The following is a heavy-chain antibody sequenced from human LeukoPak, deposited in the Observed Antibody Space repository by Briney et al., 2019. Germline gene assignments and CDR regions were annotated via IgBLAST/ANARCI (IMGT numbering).Heavy chain of an antibody. CDR3: ARGSFFDY. J-gene: IGHJ4*02. V-gene: IGHV4-30-2*01. CDR2: IYHSGST. Sequence: SQTLSLTCTVSGGSLSSGGYYWSWIRQPPGKGLEWIGYIYHSGSTYYNPSLKSRVTISLDRSKNQFFLKLSSLTAADTAVYYCARGSFFDYWGQGTLVTVSS. CDR1: GGSLSSGGYY. D-gene: IGHD3-16*02.